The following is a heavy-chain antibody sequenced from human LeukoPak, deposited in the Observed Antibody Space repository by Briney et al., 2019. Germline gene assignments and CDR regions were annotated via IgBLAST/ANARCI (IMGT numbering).Heavy chain of an antibody. CDR3: AKCRAFGAAGTYDY. CDR2: IRHDGSDK. D-gene: IGHD6-13*01. CDR1: GFIFSSYG. J-gene: IGHJ4*02. V-gene: IGHV3-30*02. Sequence: PGGSLRLSCAASGFIFSSYGMHWVRQTPVKGLEWVAFIRHDGSDKYCADSVKGRFTISRDNSKNTLYLQMNSLRAEDTAVYYCAKCRAFGAAGTYDYWGQGTLVTVSS.